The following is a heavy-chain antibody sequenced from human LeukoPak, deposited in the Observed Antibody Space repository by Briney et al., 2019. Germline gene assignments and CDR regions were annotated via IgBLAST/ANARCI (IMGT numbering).Heavy chain of an antibody. J-gene: IGHJ6*03. CDR2: ISSNGCST. CDR3: ARAALTTVTTYYYYYMDV. D-gene: IGHD4-11*01. Sequence: GGSLRLSCAASGFTFSSYAMHWVRQAPGKGLEYVSAISSNGCSTYYANSVKGRFTISRDNSKNALYLQMGSLRAEDMAVYYCARAALTTVTTYYYYYMDVWGKGTTVTVSS. V-gene: IGHV3-64*01. CDR1: GFTFSSYA.